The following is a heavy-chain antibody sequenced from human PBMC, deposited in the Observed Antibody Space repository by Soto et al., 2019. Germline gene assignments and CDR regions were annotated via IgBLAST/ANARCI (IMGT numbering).Heavy chain of an antibody. CDR1: GFSFSAYG. CDR2: ISNDGRNT. V-gene: IGHV3-30*18. CDR3: AKVIRADGPSSNFYYYSAMDV. Sequence: QVQMVESGGGVVQPGRSLRLSCAASGFSFSAYGLHWVRQAPGKGLEWLAVISNDGRNTYYADSVKGRFTISRDNSKDTVFLEMNSLRGADTALYSCAKVIRADGPSSNFYYYSAMDVWGQGTTVTVSS. J-gene: IGHJ6*02. D-gene: IGHD6-6*01.